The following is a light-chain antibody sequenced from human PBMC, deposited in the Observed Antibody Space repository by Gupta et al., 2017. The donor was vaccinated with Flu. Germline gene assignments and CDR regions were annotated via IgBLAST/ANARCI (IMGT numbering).Light chain of an antibody. J-gene: IGKJ1*01. V-gene: IGKV3-15*01. CDR2: GAS. CDR1: QSVSSN. CDR3: QQYNDWPRT. Sequence: EIVMTQSPVTLSVSPGERATLSCRASQSVSSNVAWYQQKPGQAPRLLIFGASTRATGIPARFSGSGSGTEFTLTISSLQSEDLAFYYCQQYNDWPRTFGLGTKVEI.